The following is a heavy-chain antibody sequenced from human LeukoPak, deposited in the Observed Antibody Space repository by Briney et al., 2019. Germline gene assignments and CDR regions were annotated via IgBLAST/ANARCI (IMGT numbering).Heavy chain of an antibody. CDR2: IYWNDDK. V-gene: IGHV2-5*01. D-gene: IGHD3-3*01. CDR3: ARYYDFSSSSGVTPSFDY. Sequence: SGPTLVNPTQTLTLTCTFSGFSLSPSGVGVGWIRQPPGKALEWLALIYWNDDKRYSPSLKSRLTITKDTSKNQVVLTMTNMDPVHTATYYCARYYDFSSSSGVTPSFDYWGQGILVTVSS. J-gene: IGHJ4*02. CDR1: GFSLSPSGVG.